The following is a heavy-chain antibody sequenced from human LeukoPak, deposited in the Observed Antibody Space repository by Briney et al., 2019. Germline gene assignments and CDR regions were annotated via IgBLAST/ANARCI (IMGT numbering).Heavy chain of an antibody. Sequence: PSETLSLTCTVSGGSISNYYWSWIRQPPGKGLEWIGYIYYSGSTNYNPSLKSRVTISVDTSKNQFSLKLSSVTAADTAVYYCARWYSSGWYHAFDIWGQGTMVTVSS. D-gene: IGHD6-19*01. CDR3: ARWYSSGWYHAFDI. V-gene: IGHV4-59*01. J-gene: IGHJ3*02. CDR2: IYYSGST. CDR1: GGSISNYY.